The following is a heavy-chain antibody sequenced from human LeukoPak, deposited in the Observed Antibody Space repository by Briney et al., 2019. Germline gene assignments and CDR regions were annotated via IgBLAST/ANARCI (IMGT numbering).Heavy chain of an antibody. D-gene: IGHD3-10*01. J-gene: IGHJ3*02. Sequence: ASVKVSCKASGYTFSNYGITWVRQAPGQGLEWTGWITTYNGNIKYSQNFQGRVTMTTDTSTSTAYMELRSLRSDDTAVYYCARVGRFSGAFDIWGQGTRVTVSA. CDR1: GYTFSNYG. V-gene: IGHV1-18*01. CDR3: ARVGRFSGAFDI. CDR2: ITTYNGNI.